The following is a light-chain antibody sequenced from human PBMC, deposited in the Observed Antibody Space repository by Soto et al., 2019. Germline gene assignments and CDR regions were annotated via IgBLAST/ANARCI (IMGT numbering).Light chain of an antibody. J-gene: IGKJ1*01. CDR1: QSISSY. Sequence: DIQMTQSPSSLSASVGDRVTITCRASQSISSYLNWYQQKPGKAPKLLIYAASSLQSGVPSRFSGSGSGTYFTLTISSLQPEDFVTYYCQQSYSTPWTFGQGTKVEIK. V-gene: IGKV1-39*01. CDR2: AAS. CDR3: QQSYSTPWT.